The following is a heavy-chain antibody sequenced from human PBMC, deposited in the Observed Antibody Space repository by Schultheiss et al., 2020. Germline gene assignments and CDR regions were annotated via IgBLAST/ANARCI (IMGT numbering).Heavy chain of an antibody. J-gene: IGHJ6*02. CDR3: ARDRFGYGMDV. V-gene: IGHV3-30*01. CDR2: ISYDGSNK. CDR1: GFTFDDYA. D-gene: IGHD3-16*01. Sequence: GGSLRLSCAASGFTFDDYAMHWVRQAPGKGLEWVAVISYDGSNKYYADSVKGRFTISRDNSKNTLYLQMNSLRAEDTAVYYCARDRFGYGMDVWGQGTTVNVSS.